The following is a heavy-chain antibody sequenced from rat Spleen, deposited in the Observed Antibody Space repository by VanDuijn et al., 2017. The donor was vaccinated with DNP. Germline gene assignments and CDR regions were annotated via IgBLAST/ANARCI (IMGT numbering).Heavy chain of an antibody. J-gene: IGHJ3*01. CDR2: MRYNGDT. CDR3: TRGYGSSTDWFAY. D-gene: IGHD1-8*01. CDR1: GFSLTNYA. V-gene: IGHV2-63*01. Sequence: QVQLKESGPGLVQPSQTLSLTCTVSGFSLTNYAVGWVRQPPGKGLEWMGRMRYNGDTSYNSALKSRLSISRDTSKNQIFLKMNSLQTDDTGTYYCTRGYGSSTDWFAYWGQGTLVTVSS.